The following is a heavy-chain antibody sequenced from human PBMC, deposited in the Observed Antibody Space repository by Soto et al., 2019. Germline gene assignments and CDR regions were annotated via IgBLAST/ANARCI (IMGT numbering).Heavy chain of an antibody. D-gene: IGHD3-10*01. V-gene: IGHV3-74*01. CDR1: GFTFSSYW. Sequence: GGSLRLSCAASGFTFSSYWMHWFRQAPGKGLVWVSRINGDGSSTSYADSAKGRFTISRDNAKNTLYLQMNSLRAEDTAVYYCARVLLWSNGPFDYWGQGTLVTVSS. CDR3: ARVLLWSNGPFDY. CDR2: INGDGSST. J-gene: IGHJ4*02.